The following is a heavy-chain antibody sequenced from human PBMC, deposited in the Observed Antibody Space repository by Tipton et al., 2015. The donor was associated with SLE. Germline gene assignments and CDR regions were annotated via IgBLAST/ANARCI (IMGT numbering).Heavy chain of an antibody. D-gene: IGHD1-26*01. J-gene: IGHJ4*02. CDR1: GGSISSSSYY. CDR3: ARGEGGSYFDY. Sequence: LRLSCTVSGGSISSSSYYWGWIRQPPGKGLEWIGSIYYSGSTYYNPSLKSRVTISVDTSKNQFSLKLSSVTAADTAVYYCARGEGGSYFDYWGQGTLVTVSS. CDR2: IYYSGST. V-gene: IGHV4-39*07.